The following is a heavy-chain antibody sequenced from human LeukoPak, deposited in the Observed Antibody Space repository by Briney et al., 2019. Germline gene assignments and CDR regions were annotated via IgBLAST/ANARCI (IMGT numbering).Heavy chain of an antibody. J-gene: IGHJ6*03. V-gene: IGHV4-39*01. CDR2: IYYSGST. CDR1: GGSISSSSYY. Sequence: SETLSLTCTVSGGSISSSSYYWGWIRQPPGKGLEWIGSIYYSGSTYYNPSLKSRVTISVDTSKNQFSLKLSSVTAADTAVYYCARHKHGWDRWLRYDYYYYMDVWGKGATVTVSS. CDR3: ARHKHGWDRWLRYDYYYYMDV. D-gene: IGHD5-12*01.